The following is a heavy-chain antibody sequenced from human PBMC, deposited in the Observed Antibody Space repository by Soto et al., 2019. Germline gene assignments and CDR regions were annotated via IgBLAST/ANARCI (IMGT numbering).Heavy chain of an antibody. CDR1: GYTFSNFW. CDR3: ARSPRSSPYFDY. V-gene: IGHV5-51*01. CDR2: IYPGDHET. D-gene: IGHD6-13*01. J-gene: IGHJ4*02. Sequence: GESLKISCHCSGYTFSNFWIGWVRQLPGKGLEWMGIIYPGDHETRYSPSFHGKVTLSVDKSINTAYLQWNSLEASDSAFYFCARSPRSSPYFDYWGQGALVTVS.